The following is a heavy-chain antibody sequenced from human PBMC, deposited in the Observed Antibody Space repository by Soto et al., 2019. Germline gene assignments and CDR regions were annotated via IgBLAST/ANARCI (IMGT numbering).Heavy chain of an antibody. J-gene: IGHJ6*03. Sequence: ASVKVSCKASGYIFTTYGISWVRQAPGQGLEWMGRISGYNGNTKYAQKFQDRVTMTTDTSTSTAYMELSRLRSDDTAVYYCASGMPPGSYYYMDVWGKGTTVTVSS. CDR2: ISGYNGNT. CDR1: GYIFTTYG. CDR3: ASGMPPGSYYYMDV. D-gene: IGHD2-2*01. V-gene: IGHV1-18*01.